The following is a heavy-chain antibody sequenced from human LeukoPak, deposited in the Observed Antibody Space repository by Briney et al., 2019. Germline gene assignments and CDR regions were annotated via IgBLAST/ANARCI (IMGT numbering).Heavy chain of an antibody. CDR1: GGTFSSYA. D-gene: IGHD3-10*01. CDR2: IIPIFGTA. Sequence: SVKVSCKASGGTFSSYAISWVRQAPGQGLEWMGGIIPIFGTANYAQKFQGRVTITADESTSTAYMELSSLRSEDTAVYYCARAGSMVRGLDYYYYGMDVWGQGTTVTVSS. J-gene: IGHJ6*02. CDR3: ARAGSMVRGLDYYYYGMDV. V-gene: IGHV1-69*13.